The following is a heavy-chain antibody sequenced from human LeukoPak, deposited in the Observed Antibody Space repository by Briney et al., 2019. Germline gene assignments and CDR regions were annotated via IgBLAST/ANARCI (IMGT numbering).Heavy chain of an antibody. CDR1: GFPFRSHA. Sequence: GGSLRLSCAASGFPFRSHAMSWVRQPPGKGLEWVAAISNGNTYYADSVRGRFIISRDDSKNTLYLQMNSLRDDDTALYYCVREAGYCGPVCVKTNWFDPWGQGTLVTVS. V-gene: IGHV3-23*01. D-gene: IGHD2-21*01. J-gene: IGHJ5*02. CDR3: VREAGYCGPVCVKTNWFDP. CDR2: ISNGNT.